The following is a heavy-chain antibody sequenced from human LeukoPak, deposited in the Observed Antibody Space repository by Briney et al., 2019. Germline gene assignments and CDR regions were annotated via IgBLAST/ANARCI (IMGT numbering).Heavy chain of an antibody. V-gene: IGHV3-30-3*01. Sequence: GGSLRLSCAASGFTFSSYAMHWVRQAPGKGLEWVAVISYDGSNKYYADSVKGRFTISRDNSKNTLYLQMNSLRAEDTAVYYCASQYGSGSYYRWLIGYWGQGTLVTVSS. CDR2: ISYDGSNK. D-gene: IGHD3-10*01. CDR3: ASQYGSGSYYRWLIGY. CDR1: GFTFSSYA. J-gene: IGHJ4*02.